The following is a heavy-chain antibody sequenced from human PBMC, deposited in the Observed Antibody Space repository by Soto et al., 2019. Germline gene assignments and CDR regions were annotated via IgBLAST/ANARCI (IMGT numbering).Heavy chain of an antibody. V-gene: IGHV4-39*01. CDR1: GGSVSNSNYY. Sequence: SETLSLTCTVSGGSVSNSNYYWGWIRQSPGKGLEWIGSVYYRGRSYSKSSVKSRVTISVDTSKNQFSLNLNSVTASDTAVYYCVSQRTSVLAQAYFDYWGPGALVTVSS. CDR3: VSQRTSVLAQAYFDY. J-gene: IGHJ4*02. CDR2: VYYRGRS. D-gene: IGHD2-8*01.